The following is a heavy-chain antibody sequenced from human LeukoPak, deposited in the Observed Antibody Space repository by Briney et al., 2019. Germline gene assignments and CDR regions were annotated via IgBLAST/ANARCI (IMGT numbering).Heavy chain of an antibody. CDR3: AREPSPEVVPAATWFDP. CDR2: IIPIFCIA. D-gene: IGHD2-2*01. V-gene: IGHV1-69*04. CDR1: GGTFISYP. Sequence: SVKVSFKGSGGTFISYPMSWVRQAPGQGLEWMGRIIPIFCIANYAQKFQDGVTITADKSTSTAYMELSSLRSEDTAVYYCAREPSPEVVPAATWFDPWGQGTLVTVSS. J-gene: IGHJ5*02.